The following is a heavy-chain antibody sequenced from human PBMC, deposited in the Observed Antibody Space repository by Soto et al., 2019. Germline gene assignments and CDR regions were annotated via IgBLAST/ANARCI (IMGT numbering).Heavy chain of an antibody. CDR2: IYPGDSDT. Sequence: PREALKISRKGSGYSFTSYWIGWVGQMPGKGLEWMGIIYPGDSDTRYSPSFQGQVTISEDKSISTAYLQWSSLKASDTAMYYCGTLAYETYYYYGMDVWGQGTTVTVSS. CDR1: GYSFTSYW. V-gene: IGHV5-51*01. J-gene: IGHJ6*02. D-gene: IGHD3-16*01. CDR3: GTLAYETYYYYGMDV.